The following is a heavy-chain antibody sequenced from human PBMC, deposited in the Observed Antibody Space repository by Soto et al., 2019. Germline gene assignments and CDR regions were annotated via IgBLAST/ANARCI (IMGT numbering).Heavy chain of an antibody. CDR1: GVAFSSSW. Sequence: GGSLRLSCAASGVAFSSSWMYWVRQTPGRGLVWASRINPDGSGPNYADSVKGRFTISRDNAKNTLYLQMNSLRAEDTAVYYCARATMGTLDYWGQGTVVTVSS. D-gene: IGHD7-27*01. J-gene: IGHJ4*02. V-gene: IGHV3-74*01. CDR3: ARATMGTLDY. CDR2: INPDGSGP.